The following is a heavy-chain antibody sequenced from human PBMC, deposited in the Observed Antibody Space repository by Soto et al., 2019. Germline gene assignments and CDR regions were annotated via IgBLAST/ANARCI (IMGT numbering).Heavy chain of an antibody. J-gene: IGHJ5*02. V-gene: IGHV2-5*01. CDR2: IYWNDDK. D-gene: IGHD3-9*01. CDR1: GFSLSTSGVG. CDR3: ARTLRGDVLRYFDWSGGQNWFDP. Sequence: ESGPTLVNPTQTLTLTCTFSGFSLSTSGVGVGWIRQPPGKALEWLALIYWNDDKRYSPSLKSRLTITKDTSKNQVVLTMTNMDPVDTATYYCARTLRGDVLRYFDWSGGQNWFDPWGQGTLVTVSS.